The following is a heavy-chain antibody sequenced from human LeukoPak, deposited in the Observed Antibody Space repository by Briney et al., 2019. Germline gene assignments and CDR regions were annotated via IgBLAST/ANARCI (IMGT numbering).Heavy chain of an antibody. CDR3: ARIRDGRAFGAIDY. CDR1: GYTTGNYW. CDR2: VYPGDSDT. Sequence: AESLKISCKASGYTTGNYWIGWVRQMPGKGLEWMVIVYPGDSDTRYSPSFQGQVTISADKSISTAYLQWSSLKASDSGMCYCARIRDGRAFGAIDYWGQGTLVTVSS. D-gene: IGHD3-10*01. J-gene: IGHJ4*02. V-gene: IGHV5-51*01.